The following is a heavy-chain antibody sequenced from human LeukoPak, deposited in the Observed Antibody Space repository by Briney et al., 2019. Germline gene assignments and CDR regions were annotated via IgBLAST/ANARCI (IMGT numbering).Heavy chain of an antibody. Sequence: SETLSLTCTVSGGSISSYYWSWIRQPPGKGLEWIGEINHSGSTNYNPSLKSRVTISVDTSKNQFSLKPSSVTAADTAVYYCARVGGLWFGESSFDYWGQGTLVTVSS. CDR3: ARVGGLWFGESSFDY. CDR1: GGSISSYY. V-gene: IGHV4-34*01. CDR2: INHSGST. D-gene: IGHD3-10*01. J-gene: IGHJ4*02.